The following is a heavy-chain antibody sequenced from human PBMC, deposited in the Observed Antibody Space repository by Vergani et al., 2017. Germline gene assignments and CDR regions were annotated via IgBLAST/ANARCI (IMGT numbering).Heavy chain of an antibody. Sequence: EVQLVPSGAEVKKPGESLKISCKGSGYSFTSYWIGWVRQMPGKGLGWMGIIYPGDSDTRYSPSFQGQVTISAGKSKNQFSLELSSVTAADTAVYYCARGGGAMEPIDYWGQGTLVTVSS. CDR2: IYPGDSDT. V-gene: IGHV5-51*01. CDR1: GYSFTSYW. J-gene: IGHJ4*02. D-gene: IGHD3-16*01. CDR3: ARGGGAMEPIDY.